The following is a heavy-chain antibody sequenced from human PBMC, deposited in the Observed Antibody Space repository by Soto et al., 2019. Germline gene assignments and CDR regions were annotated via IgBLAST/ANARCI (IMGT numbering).Heavy chain of an antibody. D-gene: IGHD2-2*02. J-gene: IGHJ6*02. CDR2: ISSRSDI. CDR3: AREYTAWPLAYGLDV. CDR1: GFTFSTYS. Sequence: PGGSLRLSCVVSGFTFSTYSINWVRQAPGKGLEWVSSISSRSDIYYADSVKGRFTISGDNAKNSVSPQMNSLRAEDTAVYYCAREYTAWPLAYGLDVWGQGTTVTVSS. V-gene: IGHV3-21*01.